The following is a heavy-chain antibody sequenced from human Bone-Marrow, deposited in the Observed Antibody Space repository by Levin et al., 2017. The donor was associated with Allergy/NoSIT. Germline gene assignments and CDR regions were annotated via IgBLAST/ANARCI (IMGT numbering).Heavy chain of an antibody. V-gene: IGHV3-23*01. D-gene: IGHD2-2*01. CDR3: AKKMSSHCTTTSCWGYNWCDP. CDR2: ISGSGVST. CDR1: GFTFSSYA. Sequence: QSGGSLRLSCVASGFTFSSYAMTWVRQAPGEGLKWVSSISGSGVSTYYADSVRGRFTISRDNSKNTLHLQMNSLRAEDTAVYYCAKKMSSHCTTTSCWGYNWCDPWGQGTLVTVSS. J-gene: IGHJ5*02.